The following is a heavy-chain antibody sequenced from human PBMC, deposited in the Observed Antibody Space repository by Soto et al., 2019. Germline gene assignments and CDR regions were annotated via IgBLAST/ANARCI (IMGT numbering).Heavy chain of an antibody. Sequence: PSETLSLTCTVSGGSISSYYWSWIRQPLGKGLEWIGYIYYSGSTNYNPSLKSRVTISVDTSKNQFSLKLSSVTAADTAVYYCARGYCTNGVRYWNYYYYMDVWGKGTTVTVSS. J-gene: IGHJ6*03. D-gene: IGHD2-8*01. CDR3: ARGYCTNGVRYWNYYYYMDV. CDR2: IYYSGST. V-gene: IGHV4-59*12. CDR1: GGSISSYY.